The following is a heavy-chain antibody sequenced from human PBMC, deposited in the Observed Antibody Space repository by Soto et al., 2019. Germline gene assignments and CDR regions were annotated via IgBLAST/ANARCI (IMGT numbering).Heavy chain of an antibody. D-gene: IGHD1-26*01. Sequence: SETLSLTFTVSGGSISSYYWSWIRQPPGKGLEWIGYIYYSGSTNYNPSLKSRVTISVDTSKNQFSLKLSSVTAADTALYYCARRPPGEWELLDYWGQGTLVTVSS. CDR3: ARRPPGEWELLDY. CDR2: IYYSGST. V-gene: IGHV4-59*01. J-gene: IGHJ4*02. CDR1: GGSISSYY.